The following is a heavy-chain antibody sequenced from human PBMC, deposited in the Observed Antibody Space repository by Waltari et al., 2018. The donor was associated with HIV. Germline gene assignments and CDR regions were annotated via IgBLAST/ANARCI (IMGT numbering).Heavy chain of an antibody. CDR1: GGSISSYY. CDR3: AREVRYYGSKGFDY. J-gene: IGHJ4*02. CDR2: IYYSGST. D-gene: IGHD3-10*01. V-gene: IGHV4-59*01. Sequence: QVQLQESGPGLVKPSETLSLTCTVSGGSISSYYWSWIRQPPGKGLEWIGYIYYSGSTNYNPSLKSRVTISVDTSKNQFSLKLSSVTAADTAVYYCAREVRYYGSKGFDYWGQGTLVTVSS.